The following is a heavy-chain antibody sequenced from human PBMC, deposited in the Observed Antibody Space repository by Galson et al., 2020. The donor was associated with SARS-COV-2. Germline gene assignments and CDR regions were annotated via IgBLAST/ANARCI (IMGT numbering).Heavy chain of an antibody. CDR2: ISYDGSNK. D-gene: IGHD4-4*01. CDR1: GFTFSAYT. CDR3: ARAHSTFNYFDP. V-gene: IGHV3-30-3*01. J-gene: IGHJ5*02. Sequence: GGSLRLSCAASGFTFSAYTMHWVRQAPGKGLERVAVISYDGSNKFYADSVKGRFTISRDNSKNTLYLQMNSLRAEDTAVYFCARAHSTFNYFDPWGQGTLVTVSS.